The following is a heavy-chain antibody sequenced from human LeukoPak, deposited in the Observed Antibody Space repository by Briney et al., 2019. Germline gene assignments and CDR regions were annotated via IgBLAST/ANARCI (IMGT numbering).Heavy chain of an antibody. CDR2: IYSDGLT. CDR1: EFTVSSDY. J-gene: IGHJ4*02. D-gene: IGHD1-26*01. V-gene: IGHV3-53*01. CDR3: ARVRGGSPVDY. Sequence: GGSLRLSCAASEFTVSSDYMTWVRQAPGKGLECVSIIYSDGLTYYADSVKGRFTISRDNSKRMLYLQMNSLRAEDTAVYYCARVRGGSPVDYWGQGTLVTVSS.